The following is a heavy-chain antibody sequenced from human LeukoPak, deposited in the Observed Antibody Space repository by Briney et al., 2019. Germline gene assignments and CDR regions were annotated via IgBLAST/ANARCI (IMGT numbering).Heavy chain of an antibody. CDR2: MNPNSGNT. CDR1: GYTFTSYD. V-gene: IGHV1-8*01. Sequence: ASVKVSCKASGYTFTSYDINWVRQATGQGLEWMGWMNPNSGNTGYAQKFQGRVTMTRNTSISTAYMELSSLRSEDTAVYYCARAPVVPAAVFDYWGQGTLVTVSS. D-gene: IGHD2-2*01. J-gene: IGHJ4*02. CDR3: ARAPVVPAAVFDY.